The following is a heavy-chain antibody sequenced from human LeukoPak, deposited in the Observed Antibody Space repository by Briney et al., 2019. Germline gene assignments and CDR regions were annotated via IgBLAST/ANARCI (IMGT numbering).Heavy chain of an antibody. Sequence: SETLSLTCTVSGGSISSYYWSWIRQPAGKGLEWIGRIYTSGSTNYNPSLKRRVTISVDKSNNQFSLNLTSVTAADTAAYYCARDGNGSRAFDYWGQGTLITVFS. CDR2: IYTSGST. CDR1: GGSISSYY. CDR3: ARDGNGSRAFDY. J-gene: IGHJ4*02. D-gene: IGHD2-15*01. V-gene: IGHV4-4*07.